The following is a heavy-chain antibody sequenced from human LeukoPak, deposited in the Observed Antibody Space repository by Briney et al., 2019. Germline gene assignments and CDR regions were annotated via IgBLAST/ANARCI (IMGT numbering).Heavy chain of an antibody. Sequence: GGSLRLSCAASGFTFSSYAMSWVRQAPGKGLEWVSAISGSGGSTYYADSVKGRFTISRDNAKNSLYLQMNSLRAEDTAVYYCARAPYGWNYSVTLDVWGKGTTVTVSS. V-gene: IGHV3-23*01. CDR1: GFTFSSYA. D-gene: IGHD1-7*01. J-gene: IGHJ6*04. CDR3: ARAPYGWNYSVTLDV. CDR2: ISGSGGST.